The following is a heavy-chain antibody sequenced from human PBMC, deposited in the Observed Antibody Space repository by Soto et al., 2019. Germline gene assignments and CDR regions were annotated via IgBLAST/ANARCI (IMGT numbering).Heavy chain of an antibody. V-gene: IGHV1-18*01. CDR2: ISPFNGNT. CDR3: ARDQSFDRTYYYGIDV. CDR1: GYPFTHCG. Sequence: ASVKVSCKSSGYPFTHCGITWIRQAPGQGLEWMGWISPFNGNTNYGQTLQGRVTLTTETSTSTVYMELRSLRSDDTAVYYCARDQSFDRTYYYGIDVWGQGTTVTV. J-gene: IGHJ6*02. D-gene: IGHD3-16*01.